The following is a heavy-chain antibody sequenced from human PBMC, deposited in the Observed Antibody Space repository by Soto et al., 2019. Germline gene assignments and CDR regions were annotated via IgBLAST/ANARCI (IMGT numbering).Heavy chain of an antibody. Sequence: SETLSLTCTVSGGSISSGGYYWSWIRKHPGKGLEWIGYIYYSGSTYYNPSLKSRVTISVDTSKNQCSLKLSSVTAADTAVYYGARGTQLTLLNKAGSIAAWGQGTLVTVS. V-gene: IGHV4-31*03. CDR3: ARGTQLTLLNKAGSIAA. J-gene: IGHJ5*02. D-gene: IGHD3-16*01. CDR1: GGSISSGGYY. CDR2: IYYSGST.